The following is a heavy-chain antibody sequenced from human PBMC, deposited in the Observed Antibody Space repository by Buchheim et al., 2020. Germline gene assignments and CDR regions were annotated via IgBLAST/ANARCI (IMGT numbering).Heavy chain of an antibody. Sequence: QVQLVESGGGVVQPGRSLRLSCAASGFTFSSYAMHWVRQAPGKGLEWVAVISYDGSNKYYADSVKGRFTISRDNSKTTLYLQMNSLRAEDTAVYYCARDFYRYYDFWSGYYLVYWGQGTL. D-gene: IGHD3-3*01. CDR2: ISYDGSNK. CDR3: ARDFYRYYDFWSGYYLVY. CDR1: GFTFSSYA. J-gene: IGHJ4*02. V-gene: IGHV3-30-3*01.